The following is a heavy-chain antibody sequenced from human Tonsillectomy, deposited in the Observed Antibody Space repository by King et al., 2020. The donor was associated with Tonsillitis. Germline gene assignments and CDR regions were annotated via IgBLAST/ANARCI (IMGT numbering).Heavy chain of an antibody. CDR1: GFTFGNYA. CDR3: AREDYGEHYFDY. V-gene: IGHV3-30-3*01. J-gene: IGHJ4*02. Sequence: VQLVESGGGVVQSGRSLRLSCAASGFTFGNYAMHWVRQAPGKGLEWVAVMSYDGSNEYYADSVKGRFTISRDNSKNTLYLQMNSLRTEDTAVYYCAREDYGEHYFDYWGQGTLVTVSS. D-gene: IGHD4-17*01. CDR2: MSYDGSNE.